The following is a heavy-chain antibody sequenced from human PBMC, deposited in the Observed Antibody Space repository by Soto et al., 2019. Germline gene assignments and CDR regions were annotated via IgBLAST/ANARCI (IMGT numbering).Heavy chain of an antibody. Sequence: GESLKISCKGPGHLFNNHWIGWVRQTPGKGLEWMGLIFTRDSETKTSPSFQGQVTISADRSTSTVFLQWASLKASDTAVYFCARKDKSGYFNWFDPWGQGTLVTVSS. CDR2: IFTRDSET. J-gene: IGHJ5*02. CDR3: ARKDKSGYFNWFDP. CDR1: GHLFNNHW. D-gene: IGHD3-22*01. V-gene: IGHV5-51*01.